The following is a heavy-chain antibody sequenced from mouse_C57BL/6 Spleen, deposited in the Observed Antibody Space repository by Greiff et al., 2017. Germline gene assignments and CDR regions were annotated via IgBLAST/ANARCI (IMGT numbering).Heavy chain of an antibody. J-gene: IGHJ4*01. CDR1: GFTFSSYA. CDR2: ISSGGDYT. D-gene: IGHD2-14*01. Sequence: EVKLVESGEGLVKPGGSLKLSCAASGFTFSSYAMSWVRQTPEKRLEWVAYISSGGDYTYYADTVKGRFTISRDNARNTLYLQMSSLKSEDTAMYYCARGGYDVAMDYWGQGTSVTVSS. V-gene: IGHV5S21*01. CDR3: ARGGYDVAMDY.